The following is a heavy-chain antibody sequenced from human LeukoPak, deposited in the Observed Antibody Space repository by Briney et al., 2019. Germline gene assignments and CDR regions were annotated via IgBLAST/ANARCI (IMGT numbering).Heavy chain of an antibody. J-gene: IGHJ3*02. CDR2: ISSSSSTI. V-gene: IGHV3-48*01. CDR1: GFTFSSYG. CDR3: AASSPGIVGAPGI. Sequence: GGSLRLSCAASGFTFSSYGMHWVRQAPGKGLEWVSYISSSSSTIYYADSVKGRFTISRDNAKNSLYLQMNSLRAEDTAVYYCAASSPGIVGAPGIWGQGTMVTVSS. D-gene: IGHD1-26*01.